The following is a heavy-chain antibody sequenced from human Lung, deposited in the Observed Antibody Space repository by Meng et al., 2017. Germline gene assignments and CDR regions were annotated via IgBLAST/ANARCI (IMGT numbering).Heavy chain of an antibody. D-gene: IGHD2-21*02. CDR2: INAGNGNT. J-gene: IGHJ4*02. V-gene: IGHV1-3*01. CDR1: GYTFTSYA. Sequence: QVQLVQSGAEVKKPGASVKVSCKASGYTFTSYAMHWVRQAPGKRLEWIGWINAGNGNTKYSPKFQGRVTITRDTSASTAYMELSSLRSEDTAVYYCARGDYCGGDCYWLDYWGQGTLVTVSS. CDR3: ARGDYCGGDCYWLDY.